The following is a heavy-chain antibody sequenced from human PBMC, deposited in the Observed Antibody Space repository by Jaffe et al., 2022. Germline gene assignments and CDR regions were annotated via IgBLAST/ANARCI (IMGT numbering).Heavy chain of an antibody. J-gene: IGHJ3*02. CDR3: ARTNIVVVTALGYHDAFDI. D-gene: IGHD2-21*02. V-gene: IGHV1-2*02. CDR2: INPNSGGT. CDR1: GYTFTGYY. Sequence: QVQLVQSGAEVKKPGASVKVSCKASGYTFTGYYMHWVRQAPGQGLEWMGWINPNSGGTNYAQKFQGRVTMTRDTSISTAYMELSRLRSDDTAVYYCARTNIVVVTALGYHDAFDIWGQGTMVTVSS.